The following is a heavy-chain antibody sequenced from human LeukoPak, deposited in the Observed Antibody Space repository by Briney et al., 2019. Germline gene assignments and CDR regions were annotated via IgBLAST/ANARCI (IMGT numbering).Heavy chain of an antibody. V-gene: IGHV1-18*01. CDR3: ARTPWGRGYYYMDG. Sequence: ASVKVSCKASGYTFTSYGISWVRQAPGQGLEWMGWISAYNGNTNYAQKLQGRVTMTTDTSTSTAYMELRSLRSDDTAVYYCARTPWGRGYYYMDGWGKGTTVTVYS. CDR1: GYTFTSYG. J-gene: IGHJ6*03. CDR2: ISAYNGNT. D-gene: IGHD3-16*01.